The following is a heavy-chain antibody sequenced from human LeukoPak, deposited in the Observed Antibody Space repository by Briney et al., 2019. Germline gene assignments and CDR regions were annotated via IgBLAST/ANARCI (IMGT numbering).Heavy chain of an antibody. V-gene: IGHV3-11*04. CDR3: ARDYYYDSSGPYFDY. CDR1: GFAFSDYY. D-gene: IGHD3-22*01. Sequence: GGSLRLSCAASGFAFSDYYMSWVRQAPGKGLEWVSYISSSGSTIYYADSVKDRFTISRDNAKNSLYLQMNSLRAEDTAVYYCARDYYYDSSGPYFDYWGQGTLVTVSS. J-gene: IGHJ4*02. CDR2: ISSSGSTI.